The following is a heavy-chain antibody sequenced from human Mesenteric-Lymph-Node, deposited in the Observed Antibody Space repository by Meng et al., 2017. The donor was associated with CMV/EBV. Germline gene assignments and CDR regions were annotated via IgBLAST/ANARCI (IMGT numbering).Heavy chain of an antibody. CDR3: ARSMTAAYDI. Sequence: GESLKISCVASGFTFSSFGMHWVRQAPGKGLEWVAVIWYDGSNKYHADSVKGRFTMSRDNSKNTLYLQMNSLRAEDTAVYYCARSMTAAYDIWGQGTMVTVSS. V-gene: IGHV3-33*01. CDR1: GFTFSSFG. D-gene: IGHD2-21*02. CDR2: IWYDGSNK. J-gene: IGHJ3*02.